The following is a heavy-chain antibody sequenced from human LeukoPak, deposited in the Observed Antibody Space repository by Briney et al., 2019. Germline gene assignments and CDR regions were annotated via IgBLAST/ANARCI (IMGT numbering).Heavy chain of an antibody. CDR1: GGSISSSSYY. CDR3: ARKAHFWIASHWFDP. D-gene: IGHD3-3*01. CDR2: IYYSGST. Sequence: SETLSLTCTVSGGSISSSSYYWGWIRQPPGKGLEWIGSIYYSGSTYYNPSLKSRVTISVDTSKNQFSLKLSSVTAADTAVYYCARKAHFWIASHWFDPWGQGTLVTVSS. V-gene: IGHV4-39*01. J-gene: IGHJ5*02.